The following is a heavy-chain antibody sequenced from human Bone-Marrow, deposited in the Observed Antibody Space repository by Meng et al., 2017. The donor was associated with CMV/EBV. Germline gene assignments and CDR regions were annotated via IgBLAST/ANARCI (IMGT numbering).Heavy chain of an antibody. CDR3: ARGGYCSSTSCYGRRYYFDY. V-gene: IGHV1-2*02. J-gene: IGHJ4*02. CDR1: GYTFTGYY. Sequence: ASVKVSCKASGYTFTGYYMHWVRQAPGQGLEWMGWINPNSGGTNYEQKFQGRVTMTRDTSISTAYMELSRLRSDDTAVYYCARGGYCSSTSCYGRRYYFDYWGQGTLVTVSS. D-gene: IGHD2-2*01. CDR2: INPNSGGT.